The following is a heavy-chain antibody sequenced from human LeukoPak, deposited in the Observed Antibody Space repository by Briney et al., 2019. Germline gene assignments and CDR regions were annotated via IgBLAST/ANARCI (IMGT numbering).Heavy chain of an antibody. Sequence: HPGGSLRLSCAASGFTCSNYWMSGVRQAQGKGPEWVGDIKTDGSDKYYVGSVKGRFTISRDNAKNSLYLQMNSLRAEDTAVYYCARDSLIQYGSGSYWGFDYWGQGILVTVSS. CDR1: GFTCSNYW. CDR2: IKTDGSDK. V-gene: IGHV3-7*03. D-gene: IGHD3-10*01. J-gene: IGHJ4*02. CDR3: ARDSLIQYGSGSYWGFDY.